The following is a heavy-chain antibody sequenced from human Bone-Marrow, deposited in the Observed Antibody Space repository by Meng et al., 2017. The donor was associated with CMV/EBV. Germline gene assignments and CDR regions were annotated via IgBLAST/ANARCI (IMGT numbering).Heavy chain of an antibody. Sequence: QVQLQESRQARVKPSQTLSLIWTVSGGSISSGDYTWSWISQRPGKGLEWIGFIYYRGSTYYNPSLKSRVTISLDKSKNQFSLRLRSVTAADTAVYYCARDHTIPLWGRGTLVTVSS. CDR1: GGSISSGDYT. CDR3: ARDHTIPL. D-gene: IGHD3-3*01. CDR2: IYYRGST. J-gene: IGHJ2*01. V-gene: IGHV4-30-4*08.